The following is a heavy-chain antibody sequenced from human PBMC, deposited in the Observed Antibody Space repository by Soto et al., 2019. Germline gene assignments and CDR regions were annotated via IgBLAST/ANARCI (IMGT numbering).Heavy chain of an antibody. CDR2: IYYSGST. Sequence: PSETLSLTCTVSGGSISSYYWSWIRQPPGKGLEWIGYIYYSGSTNYNPSLKSRVTIPVDTSKNQFSLKLSSVTAADTAVYYCARHVVYSGYDALDYCGQGTLVTVSS. V-gene: IGHV4-59*08. CDR1: GGSISSYY. CDR3: ARHVVYSGYDALDY. D-gene: IGHD5-12*01. J-gene: IGHJ4*02.